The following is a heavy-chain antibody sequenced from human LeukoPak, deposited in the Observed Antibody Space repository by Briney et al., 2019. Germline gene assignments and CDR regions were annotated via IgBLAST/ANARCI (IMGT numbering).Heavy chain of an antibody. CDR1: GYTFTGYY. CDR2: INPNSGGT. D-gene: IGHD2-2*01. Sequence: ASVKVSCKASGYTFTGYYMHWVRQAPGQGLEWMGWINPNSGGTNYAQKFQGRVTMTRDTSISTAYMELSRLRSDDTAVYYCASYCSSTSCYPDRFGYMDVWAKGTTVTVSS. CDR3: ASYCSSTSCYPDRFGYMDV. J-gene: IGHJ6*03. V-gene: IGHV1-2*02.